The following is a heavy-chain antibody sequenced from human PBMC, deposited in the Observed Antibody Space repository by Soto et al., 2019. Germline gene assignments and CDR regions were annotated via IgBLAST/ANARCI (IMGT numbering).Heavy chain of an antibody. J-gene: IGHJ4*02. D-gene: IGHD6-25*01. CDR1: GYTFTTCD. V-gene: IGHV1-8*01. CDR3: ARRKERSGPHYFDS. Sequence: ASVKVSCKASGYTFTTCDIHWGRHATGQGLEWVGWMNPYTGNAGYAQKCQGRVTMTRNTSINTAYMELSSLTSQDTAVYLCARRKERSGPHYFDSWGQGTLVTVSS. CDR2: MNPYTGNA.